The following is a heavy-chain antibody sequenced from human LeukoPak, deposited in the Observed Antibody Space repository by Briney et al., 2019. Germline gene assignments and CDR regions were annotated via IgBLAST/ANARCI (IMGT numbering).Heavy chain of an antibody. CDR1: GFTFGDYA. Sequence: GGSLRLSCTASGFTFGDYAMSWFRQAPGKGLEWVGFIRSKAYGGTTEYAASVKGRFTISGDDSKSIAYLQRNSLKTEDTAVYYCTRASMIVVVIAFDYWGQGTLVTVSS. D-gene: IGHD3-22*01. CDR2: IRSKAYGGTT. J-gene: IGHJ4*02. V-gene: IGHV3-49*03. CDR3: TRASMIVVVIAFDY.